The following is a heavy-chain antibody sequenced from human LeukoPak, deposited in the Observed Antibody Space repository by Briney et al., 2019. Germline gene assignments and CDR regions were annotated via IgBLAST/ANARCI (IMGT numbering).Heavy chain of an antibody. V-gene: IGHV4-34*01. CDR1: GGSFSGYY. CDR2: IYYSGST. CDR3: ARVSLGGDCDY. D-gene: IGHD2-21*01. J-gene: IGHJ4*02. Sequence: PSETLSLTCAVYGGSFSGYYWSWIRQPPGKGLEWIGSIYYSGSTYYNPSLKSRVTISVDTSKNQFSLKLGSVTAADTAVYYCARVSLGGDCDYWGQGTLVTVSS.